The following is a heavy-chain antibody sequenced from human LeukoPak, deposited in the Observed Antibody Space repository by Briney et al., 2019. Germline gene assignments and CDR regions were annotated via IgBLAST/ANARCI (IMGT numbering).Heavy chain of an antibody. CDR1: SGSLSSYY. Sequence: SETLSLTCTVSSGSLSSYYWNWIRQPPGKGLEWIGDIYYSGSTKYNPSLESRVTISLDTSKYQFSLKLSSVTAADTAVYYCARGTGYCSSTSCYGYYMDVWGKGTTVTVSS. J-gene: IGHJ6*03. V-gene: IGHV4-59*01. CDR3: ARGTGYCSSTSCYGYYMDV. D-gene: IGHD2-2*03. CDR2: IYYSGST.